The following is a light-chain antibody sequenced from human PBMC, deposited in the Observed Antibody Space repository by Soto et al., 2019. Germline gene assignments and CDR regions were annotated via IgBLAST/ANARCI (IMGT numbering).Light chain of an antibody. V-gene: IGKV3-20*01. Sequence: IVVTQSPATLSLSPGERATLSCRASQSVSSNLAWYQQKPGQAPRLLIYGASSRATGIPDRFSGSGSGTDFTLTTSRLEPEDFAVYYCQQHGSSPRTFGQGTKVDIK. J-gene: IGKJ1*01. CDR1: QSVSSN. CDR3: QQHGSSPRT. CDR2: GAS.